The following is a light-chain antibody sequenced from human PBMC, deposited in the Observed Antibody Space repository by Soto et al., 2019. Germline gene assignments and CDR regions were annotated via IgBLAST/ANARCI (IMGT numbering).Light chain of an antibody. CDR1: QTITSW. CDR3: QRHDSYPWT. J-gene: IGKJ1*01. V-gene: IGKV1-5*03. CDR2: KAS. Sequence: DIQMTQSPSTLSASVGDRVTITCRASQTITSWLAWYQQKPGKAPKLLIYKASSLESGVPSRFSGSGSGTEFTITISSLQPDDFATYCCQRHDSYPWTFGQGTKGEIK.